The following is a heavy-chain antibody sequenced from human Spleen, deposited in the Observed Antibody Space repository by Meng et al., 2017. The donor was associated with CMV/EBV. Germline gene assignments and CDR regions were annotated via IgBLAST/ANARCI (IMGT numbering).Heavy chain of an antibody. V-gene: IGHV1-2*02. J-gene: IGHJ5*01. Sequence: TFTGYFLTWVRQAPGQGLEWMGWINPTSGVTNFAQSFQGRVTMTKDTSITTVYMELSRLTSDDTAMYYCARDKYCGGDCYSGWFDSWGQGTLVTVSS. CDR2: INPTSGVT. CDR3: ARDKYCGGDCYSGWFDS. CDR1: TFTGYF. D-gene: IGHD2-21*01.